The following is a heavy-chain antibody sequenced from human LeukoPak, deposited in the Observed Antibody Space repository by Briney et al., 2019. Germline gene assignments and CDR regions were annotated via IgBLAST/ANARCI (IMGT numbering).Heavy chain of an antibody. CDR1: GYTFTSYA. J-gene: IGHJ6*02. CDR2: INAGNGNT. CDR3: AREVVKRPRGYYYYGMDV. V-gene: IGHV1-3*01. D-gene: IGHD2-2*01. Sequence: ASVKVSCKASGYTFTSYAMHWVRQAPGQRLEWMGWINAGNGNTKYSQKFQGRVTITRDTSASTAYMELSSLRSEDTAVYYCAREVVKRPRGYYYYGMDVWGQGTTVTVSS.